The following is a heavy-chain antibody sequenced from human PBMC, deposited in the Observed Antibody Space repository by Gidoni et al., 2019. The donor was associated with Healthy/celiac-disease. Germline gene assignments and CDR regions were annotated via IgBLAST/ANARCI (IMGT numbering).Heavy chain of an antibody. V-gene: IGHV3-30*18. CDR3: AKVYYDSSGYDAFDI. CDR1: GFPFSSYG. Sequence: QVQLVASGGGVVQPGRSLRLSCAASGFPFSSYGMHWVRQAPGKGLEWVAVISYDGSNKYYADSVKGRFTISRDNSKNTLYLQMNSLRAEDTAVYYCAKVYYDSSGYDAFDIWGQGTMVTVSS. D-gene: IGHD3-22*01. J-gene: IGHJ3*02. CDR2: ISYDGSNK.